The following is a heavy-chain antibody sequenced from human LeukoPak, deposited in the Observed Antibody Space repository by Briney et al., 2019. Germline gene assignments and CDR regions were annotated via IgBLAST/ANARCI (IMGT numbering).Heavy chain of an antibody. Sequence: SETLSLTCTVSGGSIRSYYWSWIRQPAGKGLEWIGRIYTSGSTNYNPSLKSRVTMSVDTSKNQFSLKLSSVTAADTAVYYCARGSVPYYYDSSGYYDAFDLWGQGTMVTVSS. V-gene: IGHV4-4*07. CDR2: IYTSGST. J-gene: IGHJ3*01. CDR3: ARGSVPYYYDSSGYYDAFDL. D-gene: IGHD3-22*01. CDR1: GGSIRSYY.